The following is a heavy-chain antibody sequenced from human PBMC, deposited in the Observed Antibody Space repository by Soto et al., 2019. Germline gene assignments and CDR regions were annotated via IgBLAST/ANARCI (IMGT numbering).Heavy chain of an antibody. D-gene: IGHD2-8*01. V-gene: IGHV1-69*01. CDR1: GGTFNKYA. Sequence: QVQLEQSGAEVKKPGSSLKVSCKATGGTFNKYAISWVRQAPGQGLEWMAGIIPVYGTPNYAQRFQDRVTIVADESKTTSHMEVNRLRSEETALYYCSICTAYGMDVWGPGTTVIVSS. CDR3: SICTAYGMDV. CDR2: IIPVYGTP. J-gene: IGHJ6*02.